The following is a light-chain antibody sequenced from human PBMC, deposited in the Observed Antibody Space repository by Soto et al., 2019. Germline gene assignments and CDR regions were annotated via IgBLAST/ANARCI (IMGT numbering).Light chain of an antibody. CDR2: ATS. V-gene: IGKV1-27*01. Sequence: DIQMTQSPSSLSASIGDRVTITCRASQGISNYLAWYQQRPGELPNLLIYATSTLPSGVPSRFSGSGSGTDLTLTISSLPPEDVATYYGRNYYTAAEAFGQGAKVEIK. CDR1: QGISNY. CDR3: RNYYTAAEA. J-gene: IGKJ1*01.